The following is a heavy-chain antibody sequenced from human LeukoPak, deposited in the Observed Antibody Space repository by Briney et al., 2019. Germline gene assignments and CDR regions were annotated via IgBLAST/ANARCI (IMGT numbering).Heavy chain of an antibody. CDR2: ISAYNGNT. Sequence: ASVKVSCKASGYTFTSYGISWVRQAPGQGLEWMGWISAYNGNTNYAQKLQGRVTMTTDTSTSTAYMELRSLRSDDTAVYYCARDYYYDSSGYSSVQHWGQGTLVTVSS. V-gene: IGHV1-18*01. J-gene: IGHJ1*01. CDR1: GYTFTSYG. D-gene: IGHD3-22*01. CDR3: ARDYYYDSSGYSSVQH.